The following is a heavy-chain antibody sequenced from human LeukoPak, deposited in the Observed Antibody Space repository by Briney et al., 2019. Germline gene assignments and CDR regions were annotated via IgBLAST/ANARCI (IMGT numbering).Heavy chain of an antibody. CDR2: IYHGGPT. CDR1: GYSISRGYF. CDR3: GRGSGVDS. V-gene: IGHV4-38-2*02. Sequence: ETLTLTCTVSGYSISRGYFRGWIRQPPGEGLEWIGSIYHGGPTYYNPSLKSRVTISIDTSKNQFSLKMSSVTAADTAVYYCGRGSGVDSWGQGTLVAVSS. J-gene: IGHJ4*02. D-gene: IGHD3-10*01.